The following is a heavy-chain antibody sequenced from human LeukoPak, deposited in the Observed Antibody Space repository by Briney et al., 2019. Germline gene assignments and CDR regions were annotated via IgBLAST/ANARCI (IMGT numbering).Heavy chain of an antibody. V-gene: IGHV3-21*01. CDR3: AREAFSEGDGDYVGY. Sequence: SGGSLRLSCAASGFTFSSYSMNWVRQAPGKGLEWVSSISSSNGYIFYADSVKGRFAISRDNAKNSLYLQMNSLRAEDTAVYYCAREAFSEGDGDYVGYWGQGTLVTVSS. CDR1: GFTFSSYS. J-gene: IGHJ4*02. CDR2: ISSSNGYI. D-gene: IGHD4-17*01.